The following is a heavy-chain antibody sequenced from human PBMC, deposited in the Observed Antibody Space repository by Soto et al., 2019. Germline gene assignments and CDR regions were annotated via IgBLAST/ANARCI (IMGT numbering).Heavy chain of an antibody. CDR1: GYTFTSYP. D-gene: IGHD2-15*01. CDR3: ARDRGGYCSCGSCSEAWFDP. V-gene: IGHV1-3*04. Sequence: ASVKVSCKASGYTFTSYPIHWVRQAPGQRLEWMGWINTGNGYTKYSQKFQARVTITRDTSASTSYMQLSRLRSEDTAVYYCARDRGGYCSCGSCSEAWFDPWGQGTLVTVSS. J-gene: IGHJ5*02. CDR2: INTGNGYT.